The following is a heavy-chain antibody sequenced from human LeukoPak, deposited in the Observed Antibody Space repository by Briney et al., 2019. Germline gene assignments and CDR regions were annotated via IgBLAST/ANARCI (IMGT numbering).Heavy chain of an antibody. CDR3: ARVFRYYGDYAGSLNYYYGMDV. D-gene: IGHD4-17*01. CDR1: GFTFSSYA. V-gene: IGHV3-23*01. Sequence: GGSLRLSCAASGFTFSSYAMSWVRQAPGKGLEWVSAISGSGGSTYYADSVKGRFTISRDNAKNSLYLQMNSLRAEGTAVYYCARVFRYYGDYAGSLNYYYGMDVWGQGTTVTVSS. J-gene: IGHJ6*02. CDR2: ISGSGGST.